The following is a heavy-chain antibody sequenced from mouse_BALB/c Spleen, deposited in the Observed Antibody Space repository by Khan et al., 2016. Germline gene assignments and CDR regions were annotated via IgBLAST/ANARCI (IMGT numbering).Heavy chain of an antibody. CDR2: IDPANGNT. Sequence: VQLQQSGADLVKPGASVKLSCTASGFNIKDTYMHWVQQRPEQGLEWIGRIDPANGNTKYDPKLQGKATITADTSSNTAYLQLSSLTSEDTAVYYCAGSPYDYDVGFAYWGRGTLVTVSA. CDR3: AGSPYDYDVGFAY. CDR1: GFNIKDTY. J-gene: IGHJ3*01. V-gene: IGHV14-3*02. D-gene: IGHD2-4*01.